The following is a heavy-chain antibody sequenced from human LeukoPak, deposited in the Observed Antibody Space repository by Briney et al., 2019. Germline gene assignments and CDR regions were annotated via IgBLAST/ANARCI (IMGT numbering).Heavy chain of an antibody. CDR3: ARGKKIAAAVLFYYYGMDV. D-gene: IGHD6-13*01. Sequence: GASVKVSCEASGYTFTSYDINWVRQATGQGLEWMGWMNPNSGNTGYAQKFQGRVTMTRNTSISTAYMELSSLRSEDTAVYYCARGKKIAAAVLFYYYGMDVWGQGTTVTVSS. CDR2: MNPNSGNT. V-gene: IGHV1-8*01. CDR1: GYTFTSYD. J-gene: IGHJ6*02.